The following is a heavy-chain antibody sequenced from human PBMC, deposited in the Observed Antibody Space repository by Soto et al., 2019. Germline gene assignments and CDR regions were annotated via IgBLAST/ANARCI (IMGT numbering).Heavy chain of an antibody. CDR2: IWYDGSNK. D-gene: IGHD1-26*01. J-gene: IGHJ6*02. V-gene: IGHV3-33*01. CDR1: GFTFSSYG. Sequence: GGSLRLSCAASGFTFSSYGMHWVRQAPGKGLEWVAVIWYDGSNKYYADSVKGRFTISRDNSKNTLYLQMNSLRAEDTAVYYCARDQSGSYSGDYYYYGMDVWGQGTTVTVYS. CDR3: ARDQSGSYSGDYYYYGMDV.